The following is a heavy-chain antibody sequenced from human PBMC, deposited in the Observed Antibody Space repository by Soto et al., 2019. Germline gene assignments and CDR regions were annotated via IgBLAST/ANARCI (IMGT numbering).Heavy chain of an antibody. V-gene: IGHV4-59*11. CDR3: ASYRYSSSSGFDS. Sequence: SETLSLTCTVSSGSMNSHYWNWIRQPPGKGLEWIGYISYSGSTDYNPSLKSRVTISVDTSKNQFSLNLNSVTAADTAVYYCASYRYSSSSGFDSWGQGTLVTVSS. CDR2: ISYSGST. J-gene: IGHJ4*02. CDR1: SGSMNSHY. D-gene: IGHD6-13*01.